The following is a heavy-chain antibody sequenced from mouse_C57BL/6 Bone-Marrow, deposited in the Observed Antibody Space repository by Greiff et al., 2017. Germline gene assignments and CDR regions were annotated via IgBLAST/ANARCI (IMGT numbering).Heavy chain of an antibody. J-gene: IGHJ1*03. CDR3: ARAVDWYFDV. Sequence: QVQLQQPGAELVMPGASVKLSCKASGYTFTSYWMHWVKQRPGQGLEWIGEIDPSDSYTNYNQKFKGKSTLTVDKSSSTDYMQLSSLTSEDSAVYCCARAVDWYFDVWGTGTTVTVSS. D-gene: IGHD1-1*01. CDR1: GYTFTSYW. CDR2: IDPSDSYT. V-gene: IGHV1-69*01.